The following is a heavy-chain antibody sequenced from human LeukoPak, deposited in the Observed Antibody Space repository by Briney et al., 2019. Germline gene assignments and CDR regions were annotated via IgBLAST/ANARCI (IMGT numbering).Heavy chain of an antibody. CDR3: ARDSSVGDSSGYYGFFDY. J-gene: IGHJ4*02. D-gene: IGHD3-22*01. Sequence: GGSLRLSCAASGFTVSSNYMLWVRQAPRKGLEGVSSIYSGGSTYYADSVQRRFTISINNSKKTLYLPVNSLRAEDTAVYYCARDSSVGDSSGYYGFFDYWGQGTLVTVSS. CDR2: IYSGGST. V-gene: IGHV3-53*01. CDR1: GFTVSSNY.